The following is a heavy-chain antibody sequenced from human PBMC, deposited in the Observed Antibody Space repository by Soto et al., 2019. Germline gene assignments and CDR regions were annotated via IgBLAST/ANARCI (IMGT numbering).Heavy chain of an antibody. Sequence: AGSLRLSCAASGFTFSSYEMNWVRQAQGKGLEWVSYISSSGSTIYYADSVKGRFTISRDNAKNSLYLQMNSLRAEDTAVYYCAILPLEYSSAYYYYGMDVWGQGTTVTVSS. CDR1: GFTFSSYE. V-gene: IGHV3-48*03. J-gene: IGHJ6*02. CDR3: AILPLEYSSAYYYYGMDV. CDR2: ISSSGSTI. D-gene: IGHD6-6*01.